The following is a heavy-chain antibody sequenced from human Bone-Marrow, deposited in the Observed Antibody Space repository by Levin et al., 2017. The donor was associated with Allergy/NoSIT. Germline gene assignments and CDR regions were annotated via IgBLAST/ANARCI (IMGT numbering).Heavy chain of an antibody. CDR1: GFTFSNAW. V-gene: IGHV3-15*01. J-gene: IGHJ2*01. CDR2: IKSKTDGGTT. Sequence: GGSLRLSCAASGFTFSNAWMSWVRQAPGKGLEWVGRIKSKTDGGTTDYAAPVKGRFTISRDDSKNTLYLQMNSLKTEDTAVYYCTTDIYGDYVHWYFDLWGRGTLVTVSS. CDR3: TTDIYGDYVHWYFDL. D-gene: IGHD4-17*01.